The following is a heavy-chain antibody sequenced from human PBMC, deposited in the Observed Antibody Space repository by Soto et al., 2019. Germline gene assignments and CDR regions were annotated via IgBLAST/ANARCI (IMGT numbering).Heavy chain of an antibody. CDR3: ARDRVVGARGLPNWFDP. CDR1: GFTFSSYS. Sequence: EVQLVESGGGLVKPGGSLRLSCAASGFTFSSYSMNRVRQAPGKGLEWVSSISSSSSYIYYADSVKGRFTISRDNAKNSLYLQMNSLRAEDTAVYYCARDRVVGARGLPNWFDPWGQGTLVTVSS. V-gene: IGHV3-21*01. J-gene: IGHJ5*02. CDR2: ISSSSSYI. D-gene: IGHD1-26*01.